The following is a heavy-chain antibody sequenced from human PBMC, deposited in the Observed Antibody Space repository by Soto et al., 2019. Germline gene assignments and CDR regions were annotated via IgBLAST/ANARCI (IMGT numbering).Heavy chain of an antibody. J-gene: IGHJ3*02. CDR3: ARDQRYYRNFDI. CDR1: GGSVSSGSYY. V-gene: IGHV4-61*01. Sequence: QVQLQESGPGLVKPSETLSLTCTVSGGSVSSGSYYWSWIRQPPGKGLEWIGYIYYSGSTNYNPSLKSRVXIXVXXSKNQFSLKLSSVTAADTAVYYCARDQRYYRNFDIWGQGTMVTVSS. CDR2: IYYSGST. D-gene: IGHD3-10*01.